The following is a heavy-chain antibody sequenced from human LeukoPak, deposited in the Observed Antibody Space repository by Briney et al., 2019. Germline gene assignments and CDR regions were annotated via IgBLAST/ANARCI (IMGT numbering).Heavy chain of an antibody. J-gene: IGHJ4*02. V-gene: IGHV1-18*01. D-gene: IGHD3-10*01. Sequence: GASVKVSCKASGYTFTSYGISWVRQAPGQGLEWMGWISAYNGNTNYAQKLQGRVTMTTGTSTSTAYMELRSLRSDDTAVYYCARDQTGYYYGSGSPGDYWGQGTLVTVSS. CDR2: ISAYNGNT. CDR3: ARDQTGYYYGSGSPGDY. CDR1: GYTFTSYG.